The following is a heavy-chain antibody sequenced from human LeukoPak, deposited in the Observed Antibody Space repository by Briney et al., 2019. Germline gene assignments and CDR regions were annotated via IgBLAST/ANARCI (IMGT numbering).Heavy chain of an antibody. J-gene: IGHJ5*02. CDR2: IRYDGSNK. D-gene: IGHD3-22*01. CDR1: GFTFSSYG. V-gene: IGHV3-30*02. Sequence: GGSLRLSCVASGFTFSSYGMHWVRQAPGKGLEWVAFIRYDGSNKYYADSVKGRFTISRDNAKNSLYLQLNSLRAEDTAVYYCARVLHKRNYDSSDYYGSWGQGTLVTVSS. CDR3: ARVLHKRNYDSSDYYGS.